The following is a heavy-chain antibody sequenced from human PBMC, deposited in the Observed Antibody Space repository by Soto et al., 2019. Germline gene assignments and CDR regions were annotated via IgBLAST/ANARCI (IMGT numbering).Heavy chain of an antibody. CDR3: ARGADADAFDI. J-gene: IGHJ3*02. V-gene: IGHV4-31*03. CDR2: IYYTGST. CDR1: AGSISSGGYY. Sequence: QVQLQESGPGLVKPSQTLSLTCTVSAGSISSGGYYWSWIRQHPGKGLEWIGYIYYTGSTYSNPSLKSRVTMSVDTSNNQFSLKLSSVTAADTAVYYCARGADADAFDIWGQGTMVTVSS.